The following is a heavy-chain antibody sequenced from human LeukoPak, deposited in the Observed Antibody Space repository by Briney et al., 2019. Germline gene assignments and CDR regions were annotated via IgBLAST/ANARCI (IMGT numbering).Heavy chain of an antibody. J-gene: IGHJ6*03. V-gene: IGHV3-23*01. CDR1: GFTFSSYA. D-gene: IGHD6-13*01. CDR3: AKDRDSSSWYTVRDYYYMDV. Sequence: PGGSLRLSCAASGFTFSSYAMSWVRQAPGKGLEWVSAISGSGGSTYYADSVKGRFTISRDNSKNTLYLQMNSLRAEDTAVYYCAKDRDSSSWYTVRDYYYMDVWGKGTTVTVSS. CDR2: ISGSGGST.